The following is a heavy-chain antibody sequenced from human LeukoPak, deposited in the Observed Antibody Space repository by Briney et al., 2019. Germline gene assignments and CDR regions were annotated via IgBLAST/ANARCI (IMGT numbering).Heavy chain of an antibody. J-gene: IGHJ5*02. Sequence: ASVKVSCKASGYTFTSYDINWVRQATGQGLEWMGWMNPNSGNTGYAQKFQGRVTITRNTSISTAYMELSSLRSEDTAVYYCARRFRVSGYYYGGVWFDPWGQGTLVTVSS. V-gene: IGHV1-8*03. D-gene: IGHD3-22*01. CDR3: ARRFRVSGYYYGGVWFDP. CDR2: MNPNSGNT. CDR1: GYTFTSYD.